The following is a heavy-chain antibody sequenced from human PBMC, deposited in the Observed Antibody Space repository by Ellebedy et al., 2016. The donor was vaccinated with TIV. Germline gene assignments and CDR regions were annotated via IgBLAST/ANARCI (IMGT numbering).Heavy chain of an antibody. CDR2: IIPIFGTA. CDR3: ARAGYDSSGYYGNFDY. Sequence: SVKVSXXASGGTFSSYAISWVRQAPGQGLEWMGGIIPIFGTANYAQKFQGRVTITADESTSTAYMELSSLRSEDTAVYYCARAGYDSSGYYGNFDYWGQGTLVTVSS. D-gene: IGHD3-22*01. CDR1: GGTFSSYA. V-gene: IGHV1-69*13. J-gene: IGHJ4*02.